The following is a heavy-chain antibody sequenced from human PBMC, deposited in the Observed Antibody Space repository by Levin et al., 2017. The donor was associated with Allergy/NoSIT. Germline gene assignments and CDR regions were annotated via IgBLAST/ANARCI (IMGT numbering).Heavy chain of an antibody. CDR3: ARAGYWNPRLERYGMDV. D-gene: IGHD1-1*01. V-gene: IGHV1-2*04. J-gene: IGHJ6*02. CDR2: INPNSGGT. CDR1: GYTFTGYY. Sequence: ASVKVSCKASGYTFTGYYMHWVRQAPGQGLEWMGWINPNSGGTNYAQKFQGWVTMTRDTSISTAYMELSRLRSDDTAVYYCARAGYWNPRLERYGMDVWGQGTTVTVSS.